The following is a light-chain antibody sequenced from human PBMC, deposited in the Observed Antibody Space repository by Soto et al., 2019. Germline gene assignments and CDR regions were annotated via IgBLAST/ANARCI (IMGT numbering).Light chain of an antibody. CDR3: SSYAGSNGVV. J-gene: IGLJ2*01. CDR2: DVN. V-gene: IGLV2-8*01. CDR1: SSDVGGYNY. Sequence: QSVLTQPPSASGSPGQSVTISCTGTSSDVGGYNYVSWYQQHPGKAPKLMIYDVNKRPPGVPDRFSGSKSGNTASLTVSGLQAEDEADYYCSSYAGSNGVVFGGGTKLT.